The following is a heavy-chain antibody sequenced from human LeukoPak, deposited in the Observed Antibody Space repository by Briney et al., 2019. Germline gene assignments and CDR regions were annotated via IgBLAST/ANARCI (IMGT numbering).Heavy chain of an antibody. CDR2: INTNTGNP. J-gene: IGHJ4*02. CDR3: ARDLEAAAGTY. CDR1: GYTFTGYY. D-gene: IGHD6-13*01. Sequence: ASVKVSCKASGYTFTGYYMHWVRQAPGQGLEWMGWINTNTGNPTYAQGFTGRFVFSLDTSVSTAYLQISSLKAEDTAVYYCARDLEAAAGTYWGQGTLVTVSS. V-gene: IGHV7-4-1*02.